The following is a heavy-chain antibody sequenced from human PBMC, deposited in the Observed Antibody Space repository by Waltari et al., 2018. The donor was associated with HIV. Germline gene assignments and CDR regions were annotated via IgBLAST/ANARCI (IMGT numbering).Heavy chain of an antibody. Sequence: EVQLAESGGGLVQPGRSLRLSCAASGLKFEDYAMHWVRQRPGKSLEWVSSISWDSVKVTYADSVKGRFTISRDNAKESLYLRMDSLRPEDTAFYYCTRGPMYKWFDPWGQGTLVTVSS. D-gene: IGHD3-10*02. CDR3: TRGPMYKWFDP. J-gene: IGHJ5*02. CDR1: GLKFEDYA. V-gene: IGHV3-9*01. CDR2: ISWDSVKV.